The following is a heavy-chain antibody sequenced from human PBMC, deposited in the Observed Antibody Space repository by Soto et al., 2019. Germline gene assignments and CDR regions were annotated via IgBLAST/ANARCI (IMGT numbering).Heavy chain of an antibody. CDR2: TYYRSKWYN. D-gene: IGHD2-15*01. CDR1: GDSVSSNSAA. CDR3: ARVLYCSGGSCYVPFDP. Sequence: KQSPTLSLPCAISGDSVSSNSAAWNWIRQSPSRGLEWLGRTYYRSKWYNDYAVSVKSRITINPDTSKNQFSLQLNSVTPEDTAVYYCARVLYCSGGSCYVPFDPWGQGTLVTVSS. V-gene: IGHV6-1*01. J-gene: IGHJ5*02.